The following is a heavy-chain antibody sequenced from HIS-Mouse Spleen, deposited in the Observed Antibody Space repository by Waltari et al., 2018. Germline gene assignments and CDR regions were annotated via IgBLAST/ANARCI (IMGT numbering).Heavy chain of an antibody. CDR3: ATDGWFGELLEFDY. V-gene: IGHV4-39*02. CDR2: IYYSGST. CDR1: GGSIRSSSYY. J-gene: IGHJ4*02. Sequence: QLQLQESGPGLVKPSETLSLTCTVSGGSIRSSSYYWGWTRQPPGKGLEWIGSIYYSGSTYYNPSLKSRVTISVDTSKNQFSLKLSSVTAADTAVYYCATDGWFGELLEFDYWGQGTLVTVSS. D-gene: IGHD3-10*01.